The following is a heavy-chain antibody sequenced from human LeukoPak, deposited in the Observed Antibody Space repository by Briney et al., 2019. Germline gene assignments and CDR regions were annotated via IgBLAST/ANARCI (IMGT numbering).Heavy chain of an antibody. Sequence: GSLRLSCAVSGFTFSGFWMSWSRQAPGKGLEWVASINSDGSEGYYADVVKGRFTISRDNAKNSLYLQINSLRAEDTAVYYCARSSYSSSSGVWGQGTMVTVSS. CDR1: GFTFSGFW. D-gene: IGHD6-6*01. V-gene: IGHV3-7*03. CDR2: INSDGSEG. J-gene: IGHJ3*01. CDR3: ARSSYSSSSGV.